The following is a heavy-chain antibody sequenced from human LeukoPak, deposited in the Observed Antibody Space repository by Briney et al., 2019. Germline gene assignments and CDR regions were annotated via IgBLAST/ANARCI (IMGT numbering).Heavy chain of an antibody. J-gene: IGHJ4*02. D-gene: IGHD3-10*01. V-gene: IGHV4-31*03. Sequence: SQTLSFTCTVSGGSISSGGYYWSWICQHPGKGLEWIGYIYYSGSTYYNPSLKSRVTISVDTSKNQFSLKLSSVTAADTAVYYCARGPHGEDDDYWGQGTLVTVSS. CDR1: GGSISSGGYY. CDR2: IYYSGST. CDR3: ARGPHGEDDDY.